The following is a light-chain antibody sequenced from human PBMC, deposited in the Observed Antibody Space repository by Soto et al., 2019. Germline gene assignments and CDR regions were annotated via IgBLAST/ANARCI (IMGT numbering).Light chain of an antibody. CDR2: DND. Sequence: QSVLTQPPSVSAAPGQKVTISCYGSSSNVGNNYVSWYQQLPGTAPKLLIYDNDKRPSGIPDRFSGSKSGTSATLGITGLQTGDEADYYCGTWDSDLDSILFGGGTKLTVL. J-gene: IGLJ3*02. CDR3: GTWDSDLDSIL. CDR1: SSNVGNNY. V-gene: IGLV1-51*01.